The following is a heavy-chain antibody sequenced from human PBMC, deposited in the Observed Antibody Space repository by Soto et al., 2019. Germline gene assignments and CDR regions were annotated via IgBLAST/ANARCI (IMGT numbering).Heavy chain of an antibody. Sequence: WGSLGLSCAASVFNFSDYYMSWIRQAPGKGLEWVSYISNSGSTIYFADSVKDRFTISRDNAKNSLYLQMRSLRAEDTAVYYCAIDIWPLDYWGQGTLVTVSS. CDR1: VFNFSDYY. CDR3: AIDIWPLDY. D-gene: IGHD3-10*01. J-gene: IGHJ4*02. V-gene: IGHV3-11*01. CDR2: ISNSGSTI.